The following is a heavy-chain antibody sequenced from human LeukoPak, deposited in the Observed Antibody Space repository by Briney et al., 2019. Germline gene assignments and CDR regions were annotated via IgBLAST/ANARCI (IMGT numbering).Heavy chain of an antibody. Sequence: GGSLRLSCAASGFTFSSYAMSWVRQAPGKGLEWVSAISGSGGSTYYADSVKGRFTISRDNSKNTLYLQMNSLRAEDAAVYYCAGNVLRFLKWPQYYFDYWGQGTLVTVSS. J-gene: IGHJ4*02. V-gene: IGHV3-23*01. CDR3: AGNVLRFLKWPQYYFDY. CDR1: GFTFSSYA. CDR2: ISGSGGST. D-gene: IGHD3-3*01.